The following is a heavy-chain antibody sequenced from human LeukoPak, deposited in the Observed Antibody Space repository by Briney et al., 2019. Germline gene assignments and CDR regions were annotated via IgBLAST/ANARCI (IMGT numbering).Heavy chain of an antibody. Sequence: GGSLRLSCAASGFTFSSYGMHWVRQAPGKGLEWVAVIWYDGSNKYYADSVKGRFTISRDNSKNTLYLQMNSLRAEDTAVYYCARDPSYDYVWGSYRHYFDYWGQGTLVTVSS. CDR3: ARDPSYDYVWGSYRHYFDY. D-gene: IGHD3-16*02. CDR1: GFTFSSYG. J-gene: IGHJ4*02. CDR2: IWYDGSNK. V-gene: IGHV3-33*01.